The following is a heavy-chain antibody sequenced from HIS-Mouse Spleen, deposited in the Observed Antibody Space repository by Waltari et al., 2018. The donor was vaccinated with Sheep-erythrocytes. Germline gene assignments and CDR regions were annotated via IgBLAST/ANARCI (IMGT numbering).Heavy chain of an antibody. CDR3: ARDSATMGTDY. CDR1: GGSISSYY. Sequence: VQLQESGPGLVKPSETLSLTCTVSGGSISSYYWSWIRQPPGKGLEWVSYISSSSSTIYYADSVKGRFTISRDNAKNSLYLQMNSLRDEDTAVYYCARDSATMGTDYWGQGTLVTVSS. J-gene: IGHJ4*02. CDR2: ISSSSSTI. D-gene: IGHD5-12*01. V-gene: IGHV3-48*02.